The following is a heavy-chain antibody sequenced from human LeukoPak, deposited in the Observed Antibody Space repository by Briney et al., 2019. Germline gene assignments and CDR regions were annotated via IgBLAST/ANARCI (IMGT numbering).Heavy chain of an antibody. D-gene: IGHD3-22*01. J-gene: IGHJ2*01. CDR3: ARGSGYYGWYFDL. V-gene: IGHV4-34*01. CDR1: GGSFSGYY. Sequence: PSEALSLTCAVYGGSFSGYYWSWIRQPPGKGLEWIGEINHSGSTNYNPSLKSRVTISVDTSKNQFSLQLSSVTAADTAVYYCARGSGYYGWYFDLWGRGTLVTVSS. CDR2: INHSGST.